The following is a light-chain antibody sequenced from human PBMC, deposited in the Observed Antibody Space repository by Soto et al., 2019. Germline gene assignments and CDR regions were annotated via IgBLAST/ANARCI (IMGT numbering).Light chain of an antibody. Sequence: QSALTQPASVSGSPGQSITISCTGTSSDVGGYNYVSWYQVHPGKAPKLMIYEVTNRPSGVSNRFSGSKSGNTASLTISGLQAADEAKYFCSSYFTDTTPYGFGTGTKLTVL. CDR1: SSDVGGYNY. V-gene: IGLV2-14*01. J-gene: IGLJ1*01. CDR3: SSYFTDTTPYG. CDR2: EVT.